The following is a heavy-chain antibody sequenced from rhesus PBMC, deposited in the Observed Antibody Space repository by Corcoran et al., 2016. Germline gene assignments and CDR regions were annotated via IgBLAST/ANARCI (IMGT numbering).Heavy chain of an antibody. D-gene: IGHD6-25*01. Sequence: QVQLQESGPGLVKPSETLSLTCAVSGGSISGYYWSWIRQPPGKGLEWIGRIYGSGGHTDYNPSLKSRVPISTDTSKNQFSLKLSSVTAADTAVYYCARQGGSWNGYAFDFWGQGLRVTISS. CDR3: ARQGGSWNGYAFDF. CDR2: IYGSGGHT. V-gene: IGHV4-160*01. CDR1: GGSISGYY. J-gene: IGHJ3*01.